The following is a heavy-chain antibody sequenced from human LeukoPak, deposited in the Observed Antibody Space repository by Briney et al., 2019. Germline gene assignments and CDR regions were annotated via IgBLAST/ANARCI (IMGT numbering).Heavy chain of an antibody. V-gene: IGHV4-34*01. J-gene: IGHJ4*02. D-gene: IGHD2-21*01. Sequence: SETLSLTCAVYGGSFSGYYWSWIRQPPGKGLEWIGEINHSGSTNYNPSLKSRVTISVDTSKNQFSLKLSSVTAADTAVYYCARDRVAYCGGDCYFPGSRNWGQGTLVTVSS. CDR2: INHSGST. CDR1: GGSFSGYY. CDR3: ARDRVAYCGGDCYFPGSRN.